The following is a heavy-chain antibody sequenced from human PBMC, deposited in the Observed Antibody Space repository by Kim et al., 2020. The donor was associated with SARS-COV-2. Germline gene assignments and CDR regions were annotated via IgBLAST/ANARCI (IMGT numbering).Heavy chain of an antibody. CDR3: ARGHAYFDY. CDR1: GGSFSGYY. CDR2: INHSGST. J-gene: IGHJ4*02. V-gene: IGHV4-34*01. Sequence: SETLSLTCAVYGGSFSGYYWSWIRQPPGKGLEWIGEINHSGSTNYNPSLKSRVTISVDTSKNQFSLKLSSVTAADTAVYYCARGHAYFDYWGQGTLVTVSS.